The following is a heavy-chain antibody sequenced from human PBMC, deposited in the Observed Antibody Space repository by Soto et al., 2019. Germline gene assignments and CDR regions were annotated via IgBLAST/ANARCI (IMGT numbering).Heavy chain of an antibody. CDR1: GYTFTSYD. Sequence: GESVKVSCKGSGYTFTSYDISWVRQAPGQGLEWMGWISAYNGNTNYAKKLQGRVTMTTDTSTSTAYMELRSLRSDDTAVYYCARGGHYDFWSGYYTPRSDYYDYGMDVWGQGTTVTVSS. V-gene: IGHV1-18*01. CDR2: ISAYNGNT. D-gene: IGHD3-3*01. J-gene: IGHJ6*02. CDR3: ARGGHYDFWSGYYTPRSDYYDYGMDV.